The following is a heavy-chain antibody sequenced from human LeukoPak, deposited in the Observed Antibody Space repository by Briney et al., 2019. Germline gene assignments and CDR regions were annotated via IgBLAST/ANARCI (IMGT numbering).Heavy chain of an antibody. CDR2: ISGSGGST. J-gene: IGHJ4*02. CDR3: AKPLGYYYDSSGYPY. D-gene: IGHD3-22*01. CDR1: GFTFSSYA. Sequence: GGSLRLSCAASGFTFSSYAMSWVRQAPGKGLEWVSAISGSGGSTYYADSVKGRFTISRDNSKNTLYPQMNSLRAEDTAVYYCAKPLGYYYDSSGYPYWGQGTLVTVSS. V-gene: IGHV3-23*01.